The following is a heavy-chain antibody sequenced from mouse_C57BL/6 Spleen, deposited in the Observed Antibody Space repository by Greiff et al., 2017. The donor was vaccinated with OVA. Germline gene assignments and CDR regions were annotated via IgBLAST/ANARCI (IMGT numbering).Heavy chain of an antibody. CDR1: GFSFTSYG. Sequence: QVQLKESGPGLVQPSQSLSITCTVSGFSFTSYGVHWVSQTPGKGLEWLGVIWSGGSTDYYAAFIPRLSISKDNSKSQVFLKINRLQADDTAIYYCARGNYGHWYFDVWGTGTTVTVSS. CDR2: IWSGGST. CDR3: ARGNYGHWYFDV. D-gene: IGHD1-1*01. V-gene: IGHV2-2*01. J-gene: IGHJ1*03.